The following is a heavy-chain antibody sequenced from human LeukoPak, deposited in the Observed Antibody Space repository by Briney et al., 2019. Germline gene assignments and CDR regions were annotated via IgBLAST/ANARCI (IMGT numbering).Heavy chain of an antibody. V-gene: IGHV4-34*01. J-gene: IGHJ5*02. Sequence: SETLSLTCAVYGGSFSGYYWSWIRQPPGKGLEWIGEINHSGSTNYNPSLKSRVTISVDTSKNQFSLELSSVTAADTAVYYCARAGFWSGYNWFDPWGQGTLVTVSS. CDR2: INHSGST. CDR3: ARAGFWSGYNWFDP. D-gene: IGHD3-3*01. CDR1: GGSFSGYY.